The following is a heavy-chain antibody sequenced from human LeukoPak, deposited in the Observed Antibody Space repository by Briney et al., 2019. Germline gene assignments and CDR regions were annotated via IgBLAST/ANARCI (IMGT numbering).Heavy chain of an antibody. D-gene: IGHD5-18*01. Sequence: GRSLRLSCAASGFTFSSYGMHWVRQAPGKGLEWVAVIWYDRSNKYYADSVKGRFTISRDDSKNTLYLQMNSLRAEDTAVYYCAAVDTAMAPGDYWGQGTLVTVSS. J-gene: IGHJ4*02. V-gene: IGHV3-33*03. CDR1: GFTFSSYG. CDR3: AAVDTAMAPGDY. CDR2: IWYDRSNK.